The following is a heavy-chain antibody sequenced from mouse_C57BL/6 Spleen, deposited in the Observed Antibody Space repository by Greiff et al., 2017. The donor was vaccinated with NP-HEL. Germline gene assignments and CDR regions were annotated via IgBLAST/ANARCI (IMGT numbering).Heavy chain of an antibody. J-gene: IGHJ2*01. V-gene: IGHV1-52*01. CDR2: IDPSDSGT. CDR1: GYTFTSYW. CDR3: ARGACITTVVATGADFDY. D-gene: IGHD1-1*01. Sequence: VQLQQPGAELVRPGSSVKLSCKASGYTFTSYWMHWVKQRPIQGLEWIGNIDPSDSGTHYNQKFKDKATLTVDKSSSTAYMQLSSLTSEDSAVYYCARGACITTVVATGADFDYWGKGTTLTVSS.